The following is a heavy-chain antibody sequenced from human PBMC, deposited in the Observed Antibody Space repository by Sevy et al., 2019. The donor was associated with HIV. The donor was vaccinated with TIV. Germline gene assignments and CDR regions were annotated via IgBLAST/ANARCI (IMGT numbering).Heavy chain of an antibody. Sequence: GGSLRLSCAASGFSFSNYWMSWVRQAPGKGLEWVANIKRDGSERYYVASVKGRFTISRDNAKRSLYLQMHSLRAEDMAVYYCASDCSSASCLWGLDVWGQGTTVTVSS. V-gene: IGHV3-7*01. J-gene: IGHJ6*02. D-gene: IGHD2-2*01. CDR2: IKRDGSER. CDR3: ASDCSSASCLWGLDV. CDR1: GFSFSNYW.